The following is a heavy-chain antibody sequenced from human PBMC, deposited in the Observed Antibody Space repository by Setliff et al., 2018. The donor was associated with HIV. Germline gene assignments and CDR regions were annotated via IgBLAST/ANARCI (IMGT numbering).Heavy chain of an antibody. CDR2: ISSSATYT. CDR1: GFTFSDYY. V-gene: IGHV3-11*03. D-gene: IGHD3-10*01. J-gene: IGHJ6*03. CDR3: ARAMNHYGSGTFEYYYYMDV. Sequence: PGGSLRLSCAASGFTFSDYYMTWIRQAPGKGLELVSFISSSATYTTYADSVKGRFTISRDNAKKSMYLQMNSLRGEDTAVYYCARAMNHYGSGTFEYYYYMDVWGKGTTVTVSS.